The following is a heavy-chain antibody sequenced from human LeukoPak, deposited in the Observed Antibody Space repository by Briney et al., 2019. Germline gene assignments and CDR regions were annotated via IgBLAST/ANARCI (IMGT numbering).Heavy chain of an antibody. Sequence: GGSLRLSCAASRFTFSSYAMHWVRQAPGEGLEWVSGISGSGGGTYYADSVKGRFAISRDNSKNTLYLQMNSLRAEDTAVYYCVQEGPRGLAFDIWGQGTKVTVSS. V-gene: IGHV3-23*01. J-gene: IGHJ3*02. CDR1: RFTFSSYA. CDR3: VQEGPRGLAFDI. CDR2: ISGSGGGT.